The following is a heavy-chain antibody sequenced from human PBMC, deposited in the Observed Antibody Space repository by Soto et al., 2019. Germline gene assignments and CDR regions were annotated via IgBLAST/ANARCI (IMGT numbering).Heavy chain of an antibody. CDR2: IYYSGST. D-gene: IGHD6-19*01. CDR3: ARVFAVAVTSHGFDP. J-gene: IGHJ5*02. CDR1: GGSISSYY. V-gene: IGHV4-59*01. Sequence: SETLSLTCTVSGGSISSYYWSWIRQPPGKGLEWIGYIYYSGSTNYNPSLKSRVTISVDTSKNQFSLKLSSVTAADTAVYYCARVFAVAVTSHGFDPWGQGTLVTVSS.